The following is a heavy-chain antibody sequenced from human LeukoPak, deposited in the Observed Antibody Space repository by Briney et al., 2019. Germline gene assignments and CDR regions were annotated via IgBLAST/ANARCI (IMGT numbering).Heavy chain of an antibody. D-gene: IGHD3-22*01. CDR3: AKVYYYDSRAGPIDY. Sequence: GGSLRLSCGASGFTFSNYAMSWVRQAPGKGLEWVSATSGNGGRTYYADSVEGRFTISRDNSKNTLYLQMNSLRAEDTAVYYCAKVYYYDSRAGPIDYWGQGTLVTVSS. J-gene: IGHJ4*02. V-gene: IGHV3-23*01. CDR2: TSGNGGRT. CDR1: GFTFSNYA.